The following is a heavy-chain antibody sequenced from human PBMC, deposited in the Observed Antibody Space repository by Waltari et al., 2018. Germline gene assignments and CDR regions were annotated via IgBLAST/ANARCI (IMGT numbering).Heavy chain of an antibody. J-gene: IGHJ4*02. CDR3: ARDRGRGLYLDS. V-gene: IGHV4-4*02. D-gene: IGHD2-15*01. Sequence: QLQLQESGPGLVKPSGTLSLTCAVSGDSMSSTYWWSWVRQPPGKGLAWIGQVHGSGKTNYNPAFASRVTVSLDTPNNQFSLRVTSVTAADSAIYYCARDRGRGLYLDSWGPGTLVAVSP. CDR2: VHGSGKT. CDR1: GDSMSSTYW.